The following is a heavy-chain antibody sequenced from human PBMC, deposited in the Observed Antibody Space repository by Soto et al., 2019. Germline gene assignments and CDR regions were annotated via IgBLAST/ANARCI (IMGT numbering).Heavy chain of an antibody. CDR1: GYTFTSYA. CDR3: ARVPGYSTGDL. Sequence: VASVKVSCKASGYTFTSYAMHWVRQAPGQRLEWMGWINAGNGNTKYSQKLQGRVTITRDTSASTAYMELSSLRSEDTAVYYCARVPGYSTGDLWASGTLVSVSS. CDR2: INAGNGNT. J-gene: IGHJ2*01. D-gene: IGHD2-21*01. V-gene: IGHV1-3*01.